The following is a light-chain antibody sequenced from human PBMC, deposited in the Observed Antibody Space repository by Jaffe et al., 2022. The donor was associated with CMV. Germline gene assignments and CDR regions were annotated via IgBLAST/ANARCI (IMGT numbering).Light chain of an antibody. CDR2: DVT. V-gene: IGLV2-14*03. Sequence: QSALTQPASVSGSPGQSITISCTGTDTDIGGYLYVAWYQQHPGKAPKVIIYDVTKRPAGVSARFSGSKSGNTAALTISGLQAEDEAVYYCSSHTNTNNFGRIFGGGTSLTVL. CDR1: DTDIGGYLY. CDR3: SSHTNTNNFGRI. J-gene: IGLJ2*01.